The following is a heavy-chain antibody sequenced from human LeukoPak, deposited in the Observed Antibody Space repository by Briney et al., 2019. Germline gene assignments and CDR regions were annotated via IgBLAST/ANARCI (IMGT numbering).Heavy chain of an antibody. V-gene: IGHV4-39*01. CDR1: GDSISSYY. J-gene: IGHJ6*03. Sequence: SETLSLTCTVSGDSISSYYWSWIRQPPGKGLEWIGSIYYSGSTYQNPSLKSRVTISVDTSKNQFSLKLSSVTAADTAVYYCARQCSSSWDPNHYYYYMDVWGKGTTVTVSS. CDR3: ARQCSSSWDPNHYYYYMDV. D-gene: IGHD2-2*01. CDR2: IYYSGST.